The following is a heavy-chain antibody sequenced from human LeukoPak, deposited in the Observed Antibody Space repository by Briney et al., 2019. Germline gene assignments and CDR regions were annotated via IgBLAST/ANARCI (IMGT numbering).Heavy chain of an antibody. CDR3: ARDRVRNYFDTSDYDY. Sequence: GGSLRLSCAASGFTFSSYEMHWVRQAPGKGLEWVSYISSSGSTIYYADSVKGRFTISRDNSKNTLYLQMNSLRAEDTAVYYCARDRVRNYFDTSDYDYWGQGTLVTVSS. CDR1: GFTFSSYE. V-gene: IGHV3-48*03. D-gene: IGHD3-22*01. CDR2: ISSSGSTI. J-gene: IGHJ4*02.